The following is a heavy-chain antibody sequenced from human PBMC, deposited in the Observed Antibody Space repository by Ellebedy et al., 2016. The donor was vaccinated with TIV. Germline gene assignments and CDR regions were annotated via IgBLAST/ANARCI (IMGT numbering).Heavy chain of an antibody. CDR3: ARGDIQLWLGDF. CDR2: ISYDGSSK. CDR1: GFTFSDYA. V-gene: IGHV3-30-3*01. J-gene: IGHJ4*02. D-gene: IGHD5-18*01. Sequence: PGGSLRLSCAASGFTFSDYAMHWVRQAPGKGLEWVAVISYDGSSKYYADSVKGRFTISRDDSKSTLSLQMNSLRGEDTAVYYCARGDIQLWLGDFWGQGTLVTVPS.